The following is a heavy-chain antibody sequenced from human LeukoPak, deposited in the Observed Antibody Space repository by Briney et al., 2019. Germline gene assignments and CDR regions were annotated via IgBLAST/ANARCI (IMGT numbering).Heavy chain of an antibody. V-gene: IGHV3-64*01. D-gene: IGHD5-18*01. CDR1: GFTFSSYS. Sequence: GGSLRLSCAASGFTFSSYSMNWVRQAPGKGLEYVSGINSNGGSTYYTNSVKGRFTISRDNSKNTLYLQMGSLRAEDMAVYYCARRWPARDTVMVSTMIKWYFDLWGRGTLVTVSS. CDR3: ARRWPARDTVMVSTMIKWYFDL. CDR2: INSNGGST. J-gene: IGHJ2*01.